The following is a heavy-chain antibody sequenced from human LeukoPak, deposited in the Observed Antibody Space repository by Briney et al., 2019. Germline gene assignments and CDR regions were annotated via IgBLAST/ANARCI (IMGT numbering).Heavy chain of an antibody. Sequence: GSLRLPCAASGFTFSSYALSWVRQAPGKGLEWVAAITGSGGSTYYADSVKGRFTISRDNSKNTLYLQMNSLRAEDTAVYYCAKAQLRGYYGMDVWGQGTTVTVSS. D-gene: IGHD2-2*01. CDR1: GFTFSSYA. J-gene: IGHJ6*02. CDR3: AKAQLRGYYGMDV. V-gene: IGHV3-23*01. CDR2: ITGSGGST.